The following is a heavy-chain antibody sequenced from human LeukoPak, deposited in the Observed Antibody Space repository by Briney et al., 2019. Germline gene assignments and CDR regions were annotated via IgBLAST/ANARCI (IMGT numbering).Heavy chain of an antibody. CDR2: IYYSGST. D-gene: IGHD2-15*01. Sequence: PSETLSLTCTVSGGFISSSSYYWGWIRQPPGKGLEWIGSIYYSGSTYYNPSLKSRVTISVDTSKNQFSLKLSSVTAADTAVSYCASRVVANWFDLWGQGTLVTVSS. V-gene: IGHV4-39*01. J-gene: IGHJ5*02. CDR1: GGFISSSSYY. CDR3: ASRVVANWFDL.